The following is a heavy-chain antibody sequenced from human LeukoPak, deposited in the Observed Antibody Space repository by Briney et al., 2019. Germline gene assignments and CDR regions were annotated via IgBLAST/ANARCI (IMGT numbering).Heavy chain of an antibody. Sequence: GGSLRLSCAASGFTFSSYAMSWVRQAPGKGLEWVSSISSSSSYIYYADSVKGRFTISRDNAKNSLYLQMNSLRAEDTAVYYCARRGTTGLFDIWGQGTMVTVSS. J-gene: IGHJ3*02. V-gene: IGHV3-21*01. CDR3: ARRGTTGLFDI. CDR1: GFTFSSYA. CDR2: ISSSSSYI. D-gene: IGHD4-17*01.